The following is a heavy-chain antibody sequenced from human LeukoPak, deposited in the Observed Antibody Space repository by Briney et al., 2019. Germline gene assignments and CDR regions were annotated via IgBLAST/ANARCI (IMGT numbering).Heavy chain of an antibody. V-gene: IGHV4-59*01. J-gene: IGHJ5*02. CDR3: ARSQASYDFRSGHKGNWFDP. CDR2: IYYSGST. D-gene: IGHD3-3*01. CDR1: GGSISSYY. Sequence: SETLSLTCTVSGGSISSYYWSWIRQPPGKGLEWIGYIYYSGSTNYNPSLKSRVTISVDTSKNQFSLKLSSVTAADTAVYYCARSQASYDFRSGHKGNWFDPWGQGTLVTVSS.